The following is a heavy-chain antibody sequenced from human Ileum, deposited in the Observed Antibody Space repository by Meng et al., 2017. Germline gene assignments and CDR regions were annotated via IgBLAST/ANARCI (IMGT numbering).Heavy chain of an antibody. CDR3: ARRGYSYGYYYYGLDV. CDR2: ISSSGSTI. J-gene: IGHJ6*02. D-gene: IGHD5-18*01. CDR1: GFTFSDYY. V-gene: IGHV3-11*01. Sequence: GESLKISCAASGFTFSDYYMSWIRQAPGKGLEWVSYISSSGSTIYYADSVKGRFTISRDNAKNSLYLQMNSLRAEDTAVYYCARRGYSYGYYYYGLDVWGQGTTVTVSS.